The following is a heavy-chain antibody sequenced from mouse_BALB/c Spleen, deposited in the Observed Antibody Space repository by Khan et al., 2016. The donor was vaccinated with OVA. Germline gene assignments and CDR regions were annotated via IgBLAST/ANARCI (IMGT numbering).Heavy chain of an antibody. Sequence: EVQLQESGPGLVKPSQSLSLTCTVTGYSVTSDSAWNWIRQFPGNKLEWMGYINYSGNTSYNPSLKSRISITRDTSKNQFFLQLNSVTTEDTATYFCARGVRLTYWGQGTLVTVSA. V-gene: IGHV3-2*02. D-gene: IGHD2-14*01. J-gene: IGHJ3*01. CDR1: GYSVTSDSA. CDR3: ARGVRLTY. CDR2: INYSGNT.